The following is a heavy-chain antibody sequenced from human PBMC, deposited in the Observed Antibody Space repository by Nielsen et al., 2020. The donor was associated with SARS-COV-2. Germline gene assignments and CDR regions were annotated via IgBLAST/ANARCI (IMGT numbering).Heavy chain of an antibody. CDR1: GGSISSGGYS. Sequence: SETLSLTCAVSGGSISSGGYSWSWIRQPPGKGPEWIGYIYHSGRTYYNPSLKSRVTISVDRSKNQFSLELSSVTAADTAVYYCARGGRITFGGADDAFDIWGQGTMVTVSS. V-gene: IGHV4-30-2*01. CDR2: IYHSGRT. CDR3: ARGGRITFGGADDAFDI. J-gene: IGHJ3*02. D-gene: IGHD3-16*01.